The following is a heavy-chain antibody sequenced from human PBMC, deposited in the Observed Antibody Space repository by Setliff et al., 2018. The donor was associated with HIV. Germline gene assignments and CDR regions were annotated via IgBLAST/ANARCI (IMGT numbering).Heavy chain of an antibody. V-gene: IGHV3-7*03. D-gene: IGHD5-12*01. Sequence: GGSLRLSCAASGFTFSSYWMSWVRQAPGKGLEWVANIKQDGSEKYYVGSVKGRFTISRDNAKNSLYLQMNSLIAEDTAVYYCARDYKMATITLYYYYMDVWGKGTTVTVSS. CDR1: GFTFSSYW. CDR2: IKQDGSEK. CDR3: ARDYKMATITLYYYYMDV. J-gene: IGHJ6*03.